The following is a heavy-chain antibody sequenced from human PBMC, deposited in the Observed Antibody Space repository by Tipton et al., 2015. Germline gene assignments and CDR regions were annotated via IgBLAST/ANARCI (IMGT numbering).Heavy chain of an antibody. Sequence: SLRLSCAASGFTFTGDSMNWVRQAPGKGLEWVSFISPSSRYIYYGDSVKGRFTISRDNRRNSLNLQMNSLRAEDTAVYYCVRDPGRYFYYGGQGSLASVSS. CDR2: ISPSSRYI. CDR1: GFTFTGDS. V-gene: IGHV3-21*01. CDR3: VRDPGRYFYY. J-gene: IGHJ4*02.